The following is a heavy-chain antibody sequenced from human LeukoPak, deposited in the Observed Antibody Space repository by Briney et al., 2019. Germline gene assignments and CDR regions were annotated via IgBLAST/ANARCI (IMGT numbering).Heavy chain of an antibody. CDR1: GGSFSGYY. CDR3: ARRLYYYGSADY. V-gene: IGHV4-34*01. CDR2: INHSGST. J-gene: IGHJ4*02. Sequence: SETLSLTCVVYGGSFSGYYWSWIRQPPGKGLEWIGEINHSGSTNYNPSLKSRVTISVDTSKNQFSLKLSSVTAADTAVYYCARRLYYYGSADYWGQGTLVTVSS. D-gene: IGHD3-10*01.